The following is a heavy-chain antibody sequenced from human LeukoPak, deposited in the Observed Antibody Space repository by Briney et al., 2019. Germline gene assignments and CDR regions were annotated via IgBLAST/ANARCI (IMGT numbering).Heavy chain of an antibody. D-gene: IGHD2-2*01. J-gene: IGHJ4*02. CDR3: ARLAVPYCSSTSCPYYFDY. CDR1: GYSSTNYW. V-gene: IGHV5-51*01. Sequence: GESLKISCKGSGYSSTNYWIGWVRQMPGEGLEWMGIIYPGDSDTRYSPSFQGQVTISADKSISTAYLQWSSLKASDTAMYYCARLAVPYCSSTSCPYYFDYWGQGTLVTVSS. CDR2: IYPGDSDT.